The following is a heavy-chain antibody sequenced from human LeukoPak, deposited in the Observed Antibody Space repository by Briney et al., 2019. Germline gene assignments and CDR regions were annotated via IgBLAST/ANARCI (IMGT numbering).Heavy chain of an antibody. CDR2: IKSKTDGGTT. Sequence: GGSLRLSCAASGFTFSNAWMSWVRQAPGKGLEWVGRIKSKTDGGTTDYAAPVKGRFTISRDDSKNTLYLQMNSLKTEDTAVYYCTTGYDYVWGGYRYTPPGYWGQGTLVTVSS. J-gene: IGHJ4*02. CDR1: GFTFSNAW. V-gene: IGHV3-15*01. CDR3: TTGYDYVWGGYRYTPPGY. D-gene: IGHD3-16*02.